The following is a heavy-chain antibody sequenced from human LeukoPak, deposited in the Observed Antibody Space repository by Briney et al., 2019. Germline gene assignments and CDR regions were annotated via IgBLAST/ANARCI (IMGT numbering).Heavy chain of an antibody. D-gene: IGHD4-17*01. CDR3: ARDGDPTTVTPDY. Sequence: GGSLRLSCAASGFTFSSYGMHWVRQAPGKGLEWVAVIWYDGSNKYYADSVNGRFTISRDNSKNTLYLQMNSLRAEDTAVYYCARDGDPTTVTPDYWGQGTLVTVSS. CDR2: IWYDGSNK. CDR1: GFTFSSYG. V-gene: IGHV3-33*01. J-gene: IGHJ4*02.